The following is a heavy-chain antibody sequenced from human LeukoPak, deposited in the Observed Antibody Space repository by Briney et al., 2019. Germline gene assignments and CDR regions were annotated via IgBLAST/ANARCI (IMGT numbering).Heavy chain of an antibody. CDR1: GGSISSYY. Sequence: PSETLSLTCTVSGGSISSYYWSWIRQPPGKGLEWIGYIYYSGSTNYNPSLKSRVTISVDTSKNQFSLKLSSVTAADTAVYYCASFGCSSTSCYVGALDIWGQGTMVTVSS. CDR3: ASFGCSSTSCYVGALDI. D-gene: IGHD2-2*01. J-gene: IGHJ3*02. CDR2: IYYSGST. V-gene: IGHV4-59*01.